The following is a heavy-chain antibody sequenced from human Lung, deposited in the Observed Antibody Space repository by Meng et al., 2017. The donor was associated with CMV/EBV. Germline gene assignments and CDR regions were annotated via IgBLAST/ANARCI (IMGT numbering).Heavy chain of an antibody. V-gene: IGHV3-21*01. Sequence: ASGFTFSSYSMNWVRQAPGKGLEWVSSITSSSSYIYYADSVKSRFTISRDNANNSVYLQMNSLRAEDTAVYYCTRDWGRIWSGYVYWGQGTLVTVSS. CDR3: TRDWGRIWSGYVY. CDR2: ITSSSSYI. CDR1: GFTFSSYS. D-gene: IGHD3-3*01. J-gene: IGHJ4*02.